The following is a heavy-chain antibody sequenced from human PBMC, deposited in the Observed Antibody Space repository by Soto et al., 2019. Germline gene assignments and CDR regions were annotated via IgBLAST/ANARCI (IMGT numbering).Heavy chain of an antibody. J-gene: IGHJ4*02. V-gene: IGHV1-69*01. CDR3: ARDGGRHSGGIDY. CDR2: IIPIFGTA. CDR1: GGTFSSYS. Sequence: QVQLVQSGAEVKKPGSSVKVSCKASGGTFSSYSINWVRQAPGQGLEWMGEIIPIFGTANYAQKFQGRVTITEDESTSTAYMELSSLRSEDTAVYYCARDGGRHSGGIDYWGQGTLVTVYS. D-gene: IGHD1-26*01.